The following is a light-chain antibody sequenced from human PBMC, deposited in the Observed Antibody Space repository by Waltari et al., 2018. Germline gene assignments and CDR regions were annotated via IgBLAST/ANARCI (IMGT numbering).Light chain of an antibody. CDR1: QSVRGT. V-gene: IGKV3-20*01. J-gene: IGKJ1*01. CDR3: QHYVRLPVT. CDR2: GAS. Sequence: EIVLTQSPGTLSLSPGETATLSCRASQSVRGTLAWYQQKPGQAPRLLIYGASIRATGIPDRFSGSGYGTDFSLTITRLEPEDFAVYYCQHYVRLPVTFGQGTRVEIK.